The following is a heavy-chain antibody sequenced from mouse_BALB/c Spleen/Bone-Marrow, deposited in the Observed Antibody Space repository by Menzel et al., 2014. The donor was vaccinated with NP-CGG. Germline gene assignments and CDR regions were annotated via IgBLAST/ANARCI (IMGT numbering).Heavy chain of an antibody. Sequence: QVHVKQSAPGLVAPSQSLSITCTVSGFSLTSYGVHWVRQPPGKVLEWLGVIWAGGSTNYNSALMSRLSISKDNSKSQVFLKMNSLQTDDTAMYYCARGSYYEGAMDYWGQGTSVTVSS. CDR1: GFSLTSYG. CDR3: ARGSYYEGAMDY. D-gene: IGHD1-1*01. J-gene: IGHJ4*01. CDR2: IWAGGST. V-gene: IGHV2-9*02.